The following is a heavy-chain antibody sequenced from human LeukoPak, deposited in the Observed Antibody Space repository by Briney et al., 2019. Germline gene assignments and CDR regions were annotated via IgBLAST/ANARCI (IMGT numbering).Heavy chain of an antibody. V-gene: IGHV3-7*01. Sequence: GGSLRLSCAASGFTFSNYWMQWVRQVPGKGLEWVANIKQDGSEKYYVDSVKGRFTISRDSAKNSLYLQMDSLRAEDTAVYYCARAYFEYWGQGTLVTVSS. J-gene: IGHJ4*02. CDR3: ARAYFEY. CDR2: IKQDGSEK. CDR1: GFTFSNYW.